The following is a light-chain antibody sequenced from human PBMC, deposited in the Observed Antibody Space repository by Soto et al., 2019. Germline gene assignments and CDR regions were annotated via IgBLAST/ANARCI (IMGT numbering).Light chain of an antibody. J-gene: IGLJ1*01. Sequence: QSALTQPASVSGSPGQSITISCTGTSSDVGDYNYVSWYQQHPGKAPKLMISAVSNRPSGVSDRFSGSKSGNTASLTISGLQADDEADYYCSYMRNSLYVFGTGTKLTVL. V-gene: IGLV2-14*01. CDR1: SSDVGDYNY. CDR2: AVS. CDR3: SYMRNSLYV.